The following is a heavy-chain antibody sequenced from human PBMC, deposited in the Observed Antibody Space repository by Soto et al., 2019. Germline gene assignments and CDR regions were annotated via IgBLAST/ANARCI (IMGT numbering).Heavy chain of an antibody. V-gene: IGHV1-18*01. CDR2: ISAYSDDI. Sequence: ASVKVSCKASGYIFTSYGITWVRQAPGQGLEWMGWISAYSDDIKNAQKLQGRVTMTTDTSTSTAYMELRSLRSDDTAVYYCARGLGGRSPYYYDMDVWGQGTTVTVS. D-gene: IGHD2-15*01. J-gene: IGHJ6*02. CDR3: ARGLGGRSPYYYDMDV. CDR1: GYIFTSYG.